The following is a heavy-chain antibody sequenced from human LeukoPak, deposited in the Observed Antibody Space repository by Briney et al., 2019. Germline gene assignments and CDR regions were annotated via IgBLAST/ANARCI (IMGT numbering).Heavy chain of an antibody. CDR1: GFTFDDYA. CDR2: ISWNSGSI. V-gene: IGHV3-9*01. CDR3: AKDSGAVAHNWFDP. D-gene: IGHD6-19*01. Sequence: PGRSLRLSCAASGFTFDDYAMHWVRQAPGKGLEWVSGISWNSGSIGYADSVKGRFTISRDNAKNSLYLQMNSLRAEDTALYYCAKDSGAVAHNWFDPWGQGTLVTASS. J-gene: IGHJ5*02.